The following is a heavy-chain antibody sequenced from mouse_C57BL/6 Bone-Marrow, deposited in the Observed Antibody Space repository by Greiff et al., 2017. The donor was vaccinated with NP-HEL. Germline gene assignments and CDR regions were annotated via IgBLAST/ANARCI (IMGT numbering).Heavy chain of an antibody. V-gene: IGHV1-53*01. CDR1: GYTFTSYW. D-gene: IGHD1-1*01. CDR3: ARGNYGSSYLWYFDV. CDR2: INPSNGGT. J-gene: IGHJ1*03. Sequence: QVQLQQPGTELVKPGASVKLSCKASGYTFTSYWMHWVKQRPGQGLEWIGNINPSNGGTNYNEKFKSKATLTVDKSSSTAYMQLSSLTSDDSAVYYCARGNYGSSYLWYFDVWGTGTTVTVSS.